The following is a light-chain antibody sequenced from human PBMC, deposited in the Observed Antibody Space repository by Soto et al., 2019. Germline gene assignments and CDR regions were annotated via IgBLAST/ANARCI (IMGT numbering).Light chain of an antibody. V-gene: IGKV3-20*01. CDR2: GAS. Sequence: EIVLTQSPGTLSLSPGERATLSCRASQSVSSSYLAWYQQKPGQAPMLLIYGASMSATGIPDRFSGSGSGTYFTLTISRLAPEDFAVYYCQQYGSSPYTFGQGTKLEIK. CDR3: QQYGSSPYT. CDR1: QSVSSSY. J-gene: IGKJ2*01.